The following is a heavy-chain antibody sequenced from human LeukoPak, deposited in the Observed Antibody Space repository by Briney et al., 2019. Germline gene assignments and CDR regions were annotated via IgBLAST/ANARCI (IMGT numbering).Heavy chain of an antibody. V-gene: IGHV4-59*08. CDR1: GGSISSYY. CDR3: ARHVAYSSGWYSIDY. Sequence: SETLSLTCTVSGGSISSYYWSWIRQPPGEGLEWIGYIYYSGSTNYNPSLKSRVTISVDTSKNQLSLKLSSVTAADTAVYYCARHVAYSSGWYSIDYWGQGTLVTVSS. J-gene: IGHJ4*02. D-gene: IGHD6-19*01. CDR2: IYYSGST.